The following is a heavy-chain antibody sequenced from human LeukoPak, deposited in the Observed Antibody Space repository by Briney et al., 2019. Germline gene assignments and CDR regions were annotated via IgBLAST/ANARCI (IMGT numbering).Heavy chain of an antibody. Sequence: GASVKVSCKASGYTFTSYYMHWVRQAPGQGLEWMGVINPSGGSTSYAQKFQGRVTMTSDMSTSTVYMELSSLRADDTAEYYCAKPRDYGDFRDFDYWGQGTLVTVSS. D-gene: IGHD4-17*01. CDR1: GYTFTSYY. CDR2: INPSGGST. V-gene: IGHV1-46*01. CDR3: AKPRDYGDFRDFDY. J-gene: IGHJ4*02.